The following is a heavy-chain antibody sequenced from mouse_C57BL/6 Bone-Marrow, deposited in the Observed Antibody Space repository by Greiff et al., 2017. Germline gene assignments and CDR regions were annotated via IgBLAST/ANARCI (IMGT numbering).Heavy chain of an antibody. J-gene: IGHJ4*01. D-gene: IGHD2-3*01. CDR2: ISSGGDYI. V-gene: IGHV5-9-1*02. Sequence: DVQLVESGEGLVKPGGSLKLSCAASGFTFSSYAMSWVRQTPEKRLEWVAYISSGGDYIYYADTVKGRFTISRDNARNTLYLQMSRLKSEDTAMYYCTRDGGDGSMDYWGQGTSVTVSS. CDR3: TRDGGDGSMDY. CDR1: GFTFSSYA.